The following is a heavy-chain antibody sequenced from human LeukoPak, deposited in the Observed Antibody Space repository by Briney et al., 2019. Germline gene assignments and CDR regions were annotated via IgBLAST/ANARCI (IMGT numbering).Heavy chain of an antibody. J-gene: IGHJ6*02. D-gene: IGHD2-2*01. CDR3: ARDGRYCIITSCYGYYGMDV. CDR2: IYSGGST. V-gene: IGHV3-53*04. CDR1: GFTVSSDY. Sequence: GGSLRLSCAASGFTVSSDYMSWVRQAPGKGLEWVSVIYSGGSTYYADSVKGRFTISRQNSKNTVDLQMNSLRPEDTAVYYCARDGRYCIITSCYGYYGMDVWGQGTTVTVSS.